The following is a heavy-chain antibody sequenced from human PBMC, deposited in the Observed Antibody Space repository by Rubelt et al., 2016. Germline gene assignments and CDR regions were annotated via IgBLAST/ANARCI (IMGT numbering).Heavy chain of an antibody. V-gene: IGHV1-18*01. J-gene: IGHJ4*02. D-gene: IGHD6-6*01. CDR1: GYTFINSG. CDR3: ARDRSSSDY. Sequence: VQLVQSGAEVKKPGASVKVSCKASGYTFINSGISWVRQAPGQGLEWMGWISPYNGNTNYGQNFQGRVTMTTDKSTSTVYMGLRSLRSDDTAVYYCARDRSSSDYWGQGTLVTVSS. CDR2: ISPYNGNT.